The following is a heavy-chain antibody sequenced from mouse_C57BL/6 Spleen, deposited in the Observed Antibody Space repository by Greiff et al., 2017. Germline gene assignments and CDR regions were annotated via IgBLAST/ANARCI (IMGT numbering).Heavy chain of an antibody. V-gene: IGHV1-80*01. Sequence: VQLQQSGAELVKPGASVKISCKASGYAFSSYWMNWVKQRPGKGLEWIGQIYPGDGDTNYNGKFKGKATLTADKSSSTAYMPLSSLTSEDSAVYFCARSFPLYGSSYWYFDVWGTGTTVTVSS. D-gene: IGHD1-1*01. J-gene: IGHJ1*03. CDR1: GYAFSSYW. CDR3: ARSFPLYGSSYWYFDV. CDR2: IYPGDGDT.